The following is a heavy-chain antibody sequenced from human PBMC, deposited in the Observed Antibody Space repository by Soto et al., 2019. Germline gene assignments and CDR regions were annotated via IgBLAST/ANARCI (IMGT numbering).Heavy chain of an antibody. CDR2: ISWNSGSI. CDR3: EKDASYYGSGSYFDY. CDR1: GFTFDDYA. V-gene: IGHV3-9*01. Sequence: GGSLRLSCAASGFTFDDYAMHWVRQAPGKGLEWVSGISWNSGSIGYADSVKGRFTISRDNAKNSLYLQMNSLRAEDTALYYCEKDASYYGSGSYFDYWGQGTLVTVSS. D-gene: IGHD3-10*01. J-gene: IGHJ4*02.